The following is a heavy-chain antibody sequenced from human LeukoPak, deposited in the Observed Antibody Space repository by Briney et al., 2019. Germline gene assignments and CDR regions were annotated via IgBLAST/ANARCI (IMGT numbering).Heavy chain of an antibody. V-gene: IGHV5-51*01. Sequence: GESLKISCKGSEYSFTSYWIGWVRQMPGKGLEWMGILYPGDSDTRYSPSFQGQVTISADKSITTAYLQWSSLKASDTAIYYCARSRTSTSPTSSWFDPWGQGTLVTVSS. D-gene: IGHD2-2*01. CDR1: EYSFTSYW. CDR3: ARSRTSTSPTSSWFDP. CDR2: LYPGDSDT. J-gene: IGHJ5*02.